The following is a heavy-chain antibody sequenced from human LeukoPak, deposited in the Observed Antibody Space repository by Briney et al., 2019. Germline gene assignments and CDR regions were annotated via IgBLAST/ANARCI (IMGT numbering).Heavy chain of an antibody. J-gene: IGHJ3*02. V-gene: IGHV3-33*01. Sequence: GGSLRLSCAASGFTFSSYGMHWVRQAPGKGLEWVAVIWYDGSNKYYADSMKGRSTISRDNSKNTLYLQMNSLRAEDTAVYYCAARDYYDSSGYHEGAFDIWGQGTMVTVSS. CDR3: AARDYYDSSGYHEGAFDI. D-gene: IGHD3-22*01. CDR1: GFTFSSYG. CDR2: IWYDGSNK.